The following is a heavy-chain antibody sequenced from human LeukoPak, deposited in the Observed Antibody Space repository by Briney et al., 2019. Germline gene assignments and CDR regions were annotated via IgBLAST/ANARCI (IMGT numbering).Heavy chain of an antibody. CDR2: INHSGST. CDR1: GGSFSGYY. CDR3: ARCGRITILGVAGRTGFDP. Sequence: SETLSLTCVVYGGSFSGYYWTWIRQPPGKGLEWIGEINHSGSTNYNPSLKSRVTISVDTSKNQFSLKLSSVTADDTAVYYCARCGRITILGVAGRTGFDPWGQGILVTVSS. D-gene: IGHD3-3*01. J-gene: IGHJ5*02. V-gene: IGHV4-34*01.